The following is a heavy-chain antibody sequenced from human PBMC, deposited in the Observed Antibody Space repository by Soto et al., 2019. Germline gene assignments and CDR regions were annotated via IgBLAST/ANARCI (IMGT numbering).Heavy chain of an antibody. V-gene: IGHV1-69*13. J-gene: IGHJ4*02. CDR1: GGAFSSYS. Sequence: SLKVSCKASGGAFSSYSINWVRQAPGQGLEWMGEIIPIFGTANYAQKFQGRVTITADESTSTAYMELSSLRSEDTAVHYCARDGGRHSGGTDYWGQGPLVTVSS. CDR2: IIPIFGTA. CDR3: ARDGGRHSGGTDY. D-gene: IGHD1-26*01.